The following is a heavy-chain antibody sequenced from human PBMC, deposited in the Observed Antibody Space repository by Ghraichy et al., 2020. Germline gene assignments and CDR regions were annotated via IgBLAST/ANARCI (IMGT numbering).Heavy chain of an antibody. D-gene: IGHD3-3*01. V-gene: IGHV3-23*01. J-gene: IGHJ4*02. CDR3: AKAYSQTYYTGLGH. CDR2: VDGSGGST. CDR1: GFTLRSYA. Sequence: GGSLRLSCVASGFTLRSYAMSWVRQAPGKGLEWVSTVDGSGGSTYYADSVQGRFSISRDNSKNTLFLQMNSLRAEDTAIYFCAKAYSQTYYTGLGHWGQGTLVTVSS.